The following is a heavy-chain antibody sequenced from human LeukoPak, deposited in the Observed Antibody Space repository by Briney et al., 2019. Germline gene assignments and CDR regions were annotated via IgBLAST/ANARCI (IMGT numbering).Heavy chain of an antibody. CDR1: GFTFSSYA. J-gene: IGHJ1*01. CDR2: ISGSGGST. CDR3: ANALSGGNSLLEYFQH. Sequence: PGGSLRLSCAASGFTFSSYAMSWVRQAPGKGLEWVSAISGSGGSTYYADSVKGRFTISRNNSKNTLYLQMNSLRAEDTAVYYCANALSGGNSLLEYFQHWGQGTLVTVSS. D-gene: IGHD4-23*01. V-gene: IGHV3-23*01.